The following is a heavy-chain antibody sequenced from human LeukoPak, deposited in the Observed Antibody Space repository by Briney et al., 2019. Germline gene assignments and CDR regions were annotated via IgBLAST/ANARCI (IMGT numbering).Heavy chain of an antibody. J-gene: IGHJ4*02. CDR3: ARGRYCSGGSCLLHYGDYEY. CDR1: GGTFSSYA. Sequence: SVKVSCKASGGTFSSYAISWVRQAPGQGLEWMGRIIPIFGTAKYAENFQGRVMITTDDSTRTAYMELSSLRSEDTAGYYCARGRYCSGGSCLLHYGDYEYWGQGTLVTVSS. V-gene: IGHV1-69*05. D-gene: IGHD2-15*01. CDR2: IIPIFGTA.